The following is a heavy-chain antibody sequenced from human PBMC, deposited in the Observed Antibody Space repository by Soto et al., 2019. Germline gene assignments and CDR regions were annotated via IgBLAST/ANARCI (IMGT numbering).Heavy chain of an antibody. CDR1: GGSISSGGYS. D-gene: IGHD3-16*01. J-gene: IGHJ6*02. CDR3: ARARMLYGMDV. CDR2: IYHSGST. Sequence: TLSLTCAVSGGSISSGGYSGSWIRQPPGKGLEWIGYIYHSGSTYYNPSLKSRVTISVDRSKNQFSLKLSSVTAADTAVYYCARARMLYGMDVWGQGTTVTSP. V-gene: IGHV4-30-2*01.